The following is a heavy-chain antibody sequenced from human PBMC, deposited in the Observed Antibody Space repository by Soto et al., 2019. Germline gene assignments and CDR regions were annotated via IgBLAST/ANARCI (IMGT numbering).Heavy chain of an antibody. J-gene: IGHJ4*02. D-gene: IGHD5-18*01. CDR3: ASGGLHGYTNGGLSYFHS. V-gene: IGHV3-23*01. CDR1: ELSSSNHA. Sequence: EVHLLESGGGLVQPGGSLRLSCAASELSSSNHAMTWVRQAPGKGLEWVSGISGSDGGAYYADSVKGRFTISRDNSRSTLYLQRNSLRVEDTAVYYCASGGLHGYTNGGLSYFHSWGQGTLVTVSS. CDR2: ISGSDGGA.